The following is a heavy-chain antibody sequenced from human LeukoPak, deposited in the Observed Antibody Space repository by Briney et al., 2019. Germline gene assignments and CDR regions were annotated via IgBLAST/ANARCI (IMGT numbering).Heavy chain of an antibody. CDR3: ARGDGGPQNWFDP. CDR1: GFTFGSYG. V-gene: IGHV3-33*01. Sequence: PGGSLRLSCAASGFTFGSYGMHWVRQAPGKGLEWVAVIWYDGSNKYYADSVRGRFTISRDNSKNTLYLQMNSLRTEVTAVYYCARGDGGPQNWFDPWGQGTLVTVSS. CDR2: IWYDGSNK. D-gene: IGHD4-23*01. J-gene: IGHJ5*02.